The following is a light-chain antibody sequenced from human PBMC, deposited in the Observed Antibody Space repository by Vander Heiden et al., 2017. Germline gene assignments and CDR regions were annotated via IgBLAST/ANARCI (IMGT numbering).Light chain of an antibody. Sequence: DFQTTQSPSTLSASVGDRVTITCRASQSISSWLAWYQQKPGKVPKVLIYEASSLEIGVPSRFSGSGSGTEFTLTISSLQPDDFATYYCQQYNSYPYTFGQGTKLEIK. CDR2: EAS. CDR3: QQYNSYPYT. CDR1: QSISSW. J-gene: IGKJ2*01. V-gene: IGKV1-5*03.